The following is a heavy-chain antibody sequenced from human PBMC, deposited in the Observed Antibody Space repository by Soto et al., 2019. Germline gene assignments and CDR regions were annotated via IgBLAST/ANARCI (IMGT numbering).Heavy chain of an antibody. CDR3: ASWLPPNYYYYYGMDV. Sequence: SVKVSCKASGYTFTSYGTSWVRQAPGQGLEWMGGIIPIFGTANYAQKFQGRVTITADESTSTAYMELSSLRSEDTAVYYCASWLPPNYYYYYGMDVWGQGTTVTV. V-gene: IGHV1-69*13. J-gene: IGHJ6*02. CDR1: GYTFTSYG. D-gene: IGHD5-12*01. CDR2: IIPIFGTA.